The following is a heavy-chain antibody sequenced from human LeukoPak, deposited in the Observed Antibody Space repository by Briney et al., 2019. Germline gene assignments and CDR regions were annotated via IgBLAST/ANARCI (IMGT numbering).Heavy chain of an antibody. D-gene: IGHD3-10*01. CDR1: GFPFYGYW. Sequence: GGSLRLSCAATGFPFYGYWMTWLRQAPGKGLEWVANIKHDESETNYADSVKGRFTISRDNAKNSLYLQMSSLRAEDTAVYYCARGGSLVEYWGQGTLVSVSS. CDR2: IKHDESET. J-gene: IGHJ4*02. CDR3: ARGGSLVEY. V-gene: IGHV3-7*01.